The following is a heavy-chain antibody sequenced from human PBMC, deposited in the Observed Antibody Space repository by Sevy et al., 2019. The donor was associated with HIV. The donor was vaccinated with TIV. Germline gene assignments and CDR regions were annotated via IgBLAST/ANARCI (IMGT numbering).Heavy chain of an antibody. CDR2: ISYDGSNK. CDR3: AGEETGWGAYFDY. Sequence: GGSLRLSCAASGFTFSSYAMHWVRQAPGKGLEWVAVISYDGSNKYYADSVKGRFTISRDNSKNTLYLQMNSLRAEDTAVYYCAGEETGWGAYFDYWGQGTLVTVSS. V-gene: IGHV3-30-3*01. J-gene: IGHJ4*02. D-gene: IGHD3-16*01. CDR1: GFTFSSYA.